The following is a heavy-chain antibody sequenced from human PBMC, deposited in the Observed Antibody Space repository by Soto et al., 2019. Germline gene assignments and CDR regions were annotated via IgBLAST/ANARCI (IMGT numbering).Heavy chain of an antibody. J-gene: IGHJ1*01. Sequence: GGSLRLSCAASGFTFSSYGMHWVRQAPGKGLEWVAVISYDGSNKYYADSVKGRFTISRDNSKNTLYLQMNSLRAEDTAVYYCCNSGWSPDEYFQHWGQGTLVTVSS. CDR2: ISYDGSNK. D-gene: IGHD6-19*01. CDR1: GFTFSSYG. CDR3: CNSGWSPDEYFQH. V-gene: IGHV3-30*03.